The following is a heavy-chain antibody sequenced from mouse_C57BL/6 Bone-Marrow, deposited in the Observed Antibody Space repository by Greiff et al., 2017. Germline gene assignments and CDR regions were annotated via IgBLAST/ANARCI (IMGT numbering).Heavy chain of an antibody. CDR2: IDPSDSYT. CDR1: GYTFTSYW. D-gene: IGHD2-3*01. Sequence: QVQLQQPGAELVKPGASVKLSCKASGYTFTSYWMQWVKQRPGQGLEWIGEIDPSDSYTNYNQKFKGKATLTVDTSSSTAYMQLSSLTSEDSAVYYCAKGGWLLRSWYFDVWGKGTTVTVSS. CDR3: AKGGWLLRSWYFDV. J-gene: IGHJ1*03. V-gene: IGHV1-50*01.